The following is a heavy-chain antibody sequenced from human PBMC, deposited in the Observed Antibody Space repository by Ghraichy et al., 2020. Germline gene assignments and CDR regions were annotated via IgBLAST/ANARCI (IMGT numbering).Heavy chain of an antibody. J-gene: IGHJ4*02. V-gene: IGHV4-34*01. CDR3: ARDLGGYCSSTSCYQPFDY. Sequence: SETLSLTCAVYGGSFSGYYWSWIRQPPGKGLEWIGEINHSGSTNYNPSLKSRVTISVDTSKNQFSLKLSSVTAADTAVYYCARDLGGYCSSTSCYQPFDYWGQGTLVTVSS. CDR1: GGSFSGYY. CDR2: INHSGST. D-gene: IGHD2-2*01.